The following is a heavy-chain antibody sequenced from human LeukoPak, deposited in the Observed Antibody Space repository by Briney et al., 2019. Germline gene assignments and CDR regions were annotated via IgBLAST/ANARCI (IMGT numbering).Heavy chain of an antibody. CDR1: GGSFSGYY. J-gene: IGHJ4*02. CDR3: ARGEIRIQLWSPYYFDY. D-gene: IGHD5-18*01. Sequence: NSSETLSLTCAVYGGSFSGYYWSWIRQPPGKGLEWIGEINHSGSTNYNPSLKSRVTISVDTSKNQFSLKLSSVTAADTAVYYSARGEIRIQLWSPYYFDYWGQGTLVTVSS. V-gene: IGHV4-34*01. CDR2: INHSGST.